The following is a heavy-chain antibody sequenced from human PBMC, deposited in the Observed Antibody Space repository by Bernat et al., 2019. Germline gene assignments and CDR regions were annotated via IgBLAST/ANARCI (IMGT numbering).Heavy chain of an antibody. V-gene: IGHV3-15*01. CDR3: TTDPRPHIWGSYRYLIGGVGDY. CDR2: IKSKTDGGTT. CDR1: GFTFSNAW. Sequence: EVQLVESGGGLVKPGGSLRLSCAASGFTFSNAWMSWVRQAPGKGLEWVGRIKSKTDGGTTDYAAPVKGRFTIARDDSKNTLYLQMNSLKTEDTAVYYCTTDPRPHIWGSYRYLIGGVGDYWGQGTLVTVSS. J-gene: IGHJ4*02. D-gene: IGHD3-16*02.